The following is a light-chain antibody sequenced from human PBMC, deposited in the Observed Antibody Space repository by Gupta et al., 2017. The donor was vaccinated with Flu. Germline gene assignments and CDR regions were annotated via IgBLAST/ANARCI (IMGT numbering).Light chain of an antibody. CDR3: QQYNNTPGT. J-gene: IGKJ2*01. V-gene: IGKV3-20*01. Sequence: DNVLTQSPGSLSLSPGERATLSCRASQSVSRSALAWYQQRPGQAPRLLIYGVSSRASGIPDRFSGSGSGTDFTLTISRLEPEDFAVYYCQQYNNTPGTFGQGTKLEIK. CDR1: QSVSRSA. CDR2: GVS.